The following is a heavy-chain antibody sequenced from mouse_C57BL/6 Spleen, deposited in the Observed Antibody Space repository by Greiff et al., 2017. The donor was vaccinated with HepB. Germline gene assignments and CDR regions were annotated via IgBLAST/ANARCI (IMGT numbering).Heavy chain of an antibody. CDR2: INPNNGGT. D-gene: IGHD2-4*01. J-gene: IGHJ4*01. Sequence: VQLKQSGPELVKPGASVKMSCKASGYTFTDYNMHWVKQSHGKSLEWIGYINPNNGGTSYNQKFKGKATLTVNKSSSTAYMELRSLTSEDSAVYYCASRDDYDYYAMDYWGQGTSVTVSS. V-gene: IGHV1-22*01. CDR3: ASRDDYDYYAMDY. CDR1: GYTFTDYN.